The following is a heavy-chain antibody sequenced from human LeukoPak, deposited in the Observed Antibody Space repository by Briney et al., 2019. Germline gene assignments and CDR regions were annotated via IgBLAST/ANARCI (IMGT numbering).Heavy chain of an antibody. J-gene: IGHJ4*02. V-gene: IGHV1-46*01. CDR1: GYTFTSYY. Sequence: ASVKVSCTASGYTFTSYYMHWVRQAPGQGLEWMGIINPSGGSTSYAQKFQGRVTMTRDTSTSTVYMELSSLRSEDTAVYYCARAGREYSYGRELDYWGQGTLVTVSS. CDR3: ARAGREYSYGRELDY. CDR2: INPSGGST. D-gene: IGHD5-18*01.